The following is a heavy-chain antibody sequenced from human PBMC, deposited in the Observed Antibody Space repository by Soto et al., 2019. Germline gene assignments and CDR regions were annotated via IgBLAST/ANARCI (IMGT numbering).Heavy chain of an antibody. CDR2: ISGSGGST. D-gene: IGHD3-22*01. Sequence: EVQLLESGGGLVQPGGSLRLSCAASGFTFSSYAMSWVRQAPGKGLKWVSAISGSGGSTYYADSVKGRFTISRDNSKNTLSLQMNSLRAEATAVYYCAKDREREMYYYAGSGYYDYWGQGTLVTVSS. V-gene: IGHV3-23*01. J-gene: IGHJ4*02. CDR3: AKDREREMYYYAGSGYYDY. CDR1: GFTFSSYA.